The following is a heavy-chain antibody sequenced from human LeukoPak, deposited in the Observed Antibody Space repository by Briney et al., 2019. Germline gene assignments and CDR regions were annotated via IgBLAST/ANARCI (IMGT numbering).Heavy chain of an antibody. Sequence: GGSLRLSCAASGFTFPRHAMSWVRQAPGKGLEWVASSGGRGGRTHYADSVKGRFTISRDNSQNTVYLHMNSLRADDTAVYYCAQEHFDTSGYYSRFDNWGQGILVTVSS. CDR3: AQEHFDTSGYYSRFDN. D-gene: IGHD3-22*01. CDR1: GFTFPRHA. CDR2: SGGRGGRT. J-gene: IGHJ4*02. V-gene: IGHV3-23*01.